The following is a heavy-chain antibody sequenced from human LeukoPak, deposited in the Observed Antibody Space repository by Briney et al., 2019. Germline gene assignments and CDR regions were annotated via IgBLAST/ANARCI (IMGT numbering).Heavy chain of an antibody. Sequence: PGGSLRLSCTASGFTFSSYGMTWVRQAPGKGLEWASSIGGSGLDTYYPDSVKGRFFISRDNAKNTLYLQMNSLGVEDTAVFFCAKEGVILGPSHFDHWGQGTLVTVSS. V-gene: IGHV3-23*01. J-gene: IGHJ4*02. CDR2: IGGSGLDT. D-gene: IGHD2-21*01. CDR1: GFTFSSYG. CDR3: AKEGVILGPSHFDH.